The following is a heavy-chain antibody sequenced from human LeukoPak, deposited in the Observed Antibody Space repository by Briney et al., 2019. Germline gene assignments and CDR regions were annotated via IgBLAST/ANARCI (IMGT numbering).Heavy chain of an antibody. CDR1: GGSISSYY. CDR2: IYSSGST. D-gene: IGHD3-16*01. CDR3: ARGPLGELVLGYDY. V-gene: IGHV4-4*07. Sequence: ETLSLTCTVSGGSISSYYWSWIRQPAGRGLEWIGRIYSSGSTNYNPSLKSRVTMSVDTSKNQFALKLSSVTAADTAVYYCARGPLGELVLGYDYWGQGTLVTVSS. J-gene: IGHJ4*02.